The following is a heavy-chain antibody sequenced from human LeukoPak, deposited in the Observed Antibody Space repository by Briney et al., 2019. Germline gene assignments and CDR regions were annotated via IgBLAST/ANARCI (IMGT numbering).Heavy chain of an antibody. J-gene: IGHJ3*02. V-gene: IGHV3-23*01. Sequence: PGGSLRLSCAASGFTFSSFGMSWVRQAPGKGLEWVSAISGSGGSTYYADSVKGRFTISRDNSKNTLYLQMNSLRAEDTAVYYCAKEYGEAWSAVRAFDIWGQGTMVTVSS. CDR3: AKEYGEAWSAVRAFDI. CDR2: ISGSGGST. D-gene: IGHD4-17*01. CDR1: GFTFSSFG.